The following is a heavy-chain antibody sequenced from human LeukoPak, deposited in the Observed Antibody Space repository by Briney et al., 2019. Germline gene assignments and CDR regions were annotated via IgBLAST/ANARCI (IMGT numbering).Heavy chain of an antibody. D-gene: IGHD6-19*01. Sequence: PGGSLRLSCSGSEFTFSSYAMHWVRQAPGTGLEFVSGISSNGSSAHYADSVKGRFTISRDNSKNTLYLQMSSLRGEDMAVYYCARVVAGLLYGMDVWGQGTTVTVSS. V-gene: IGHV3-64D*06. CDR2: ISSNGSSA. J-gene: IGHJ6*02. CDR3: ARVVAGLLYGMDV. CDR1: EFTFSSYA.